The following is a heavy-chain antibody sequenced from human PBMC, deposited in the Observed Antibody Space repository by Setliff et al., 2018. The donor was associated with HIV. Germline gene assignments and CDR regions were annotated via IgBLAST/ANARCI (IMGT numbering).Heavy chain of an antibody. CDR2: IYTSGST. Sequence: SETLSLTCTVSGGSISSGSYYWSWIRQPAGKGLEWIGRIYTSGSTNYNPSLKSRVTISIDMSKNQFSLKLSYVTAADTAVYYCARDPASPYFDYWGQGTLVTVSS. J-gene: IGHJ4*02. CDR3: ARDPASPYFDY. V-gene: IGHV4-61*02. CDR1: GGSISSGSYY. D-gene: IGHD6-6*01.